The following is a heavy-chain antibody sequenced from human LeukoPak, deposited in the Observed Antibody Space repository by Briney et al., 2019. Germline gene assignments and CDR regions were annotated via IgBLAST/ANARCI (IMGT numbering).Heavy chain of an antibody. J-gene: IGHJ2*01. CDR3: ARGYFDGALPRYFDL. D-gene: IGHD4/OR15-4a*01. V-gene: IGHV4-39*02. Sequence: HPSETLSLTCTVPGGSISSSNYFWGWIRQPPGKALEWIGSICYSGRTYYNPSLKSRVSISVDTSNKHFSLRLSSVTAADTAVYFCARGYFDGALPRYFDLWGRGTLLTVPS. CDR2: ICYSGRT. CDR1: GGSISSSNYF.